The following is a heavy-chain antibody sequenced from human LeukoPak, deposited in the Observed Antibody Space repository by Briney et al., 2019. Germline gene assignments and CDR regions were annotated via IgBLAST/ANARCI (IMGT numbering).Heavy chain of an antibody. CDR1: GGTFSSYA. V-gene: IGHV1-69*13. CDR2: IIPIFGTA. D-gene: IGHD2-2*01. J-gene: IGHJ6*03. Sequence: ASVKVSCKASGGTFSSYAIGWVRQAPGQGLEWMGGIIPIFGTANYAQKFQGRVTITADESTSTAYMELSSLRSEDTAVYYCARVIGVPAAIYPYYYYYYMDVWGKGTTVTVSS. CDR3: ARVIGVPAAIYPYYYYYYMDV.